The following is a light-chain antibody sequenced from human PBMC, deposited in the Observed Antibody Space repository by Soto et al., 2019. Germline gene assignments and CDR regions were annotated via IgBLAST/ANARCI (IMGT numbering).Light chain of an antibody. V-gene: IGKV3-11*01. CDR1: QSVSSY. CDR2: DAS. Sequence: EIVLTQSPATLSLSPGERATLSCRASQSVSSYLAWYQQKPGQAPRLLIYDASNRATGIPARFSGSGSGTDFPLPISSLQSEDCSGYYCQQYNNWPLTFGGGTRVEIK. CDR3: QQYNNWPLT. J-gene: IGKJ4*01.